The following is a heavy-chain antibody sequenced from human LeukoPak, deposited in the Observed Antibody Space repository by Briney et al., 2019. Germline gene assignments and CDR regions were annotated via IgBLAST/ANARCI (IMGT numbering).Heavy chain of an antibody. Sequence: SVKVSCTASGGTFTTYAISWVRQAPGQRLEWMGGIIPIFGTANYAQKFQCRVTITADESTSTAYMELSSLRSEDTAVYYCARVEDTANSLISWGQGTLVTVSS. J-gene: IGHJ5*02. V-gene: IGHV1-69*13. D-gene: IGHD5-18*01. CDR2: IIPIFGTA. CDR3: ARVEDTANSLIS. CDR1: GGTFTTYA.